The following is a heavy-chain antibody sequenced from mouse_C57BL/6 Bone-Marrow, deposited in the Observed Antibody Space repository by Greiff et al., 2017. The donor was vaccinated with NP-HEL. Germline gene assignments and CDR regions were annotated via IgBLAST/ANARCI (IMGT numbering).Heavy chain of an antibody. Sequence: EVQVVESGGGLVKPGGSLKLSCAASGFTFSSYAMSWVRQTPEKRLEWVATISDGGSYTYYPDNVKGRFIISRDNAKNNLYLQMSHLKSEDTAMYYCARANGYAWFAYWGQGTLVTVSA. D-gene: IGHD2-2*01. V-gene: IGHV5-4*01. J-gene: IGHJ3*01. CDR1: GFTFSSYA. CDR3: ARANGYAWFAY. CDR2: ISDGGSYT.